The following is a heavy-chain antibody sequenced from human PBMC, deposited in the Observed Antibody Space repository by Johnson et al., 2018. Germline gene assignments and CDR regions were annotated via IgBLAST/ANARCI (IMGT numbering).Heavy chain of an antibody. Sequence: VQLVQSGGGLVQPGRSLRLSCAASGFRFDDYVMHWVRQAPGKGLEWVSTINWNSGLIAYADSVKGRFTISRDNAKNSLYLKRNSLRPEGTALYCCAKLPTTYGYYVGHYAMDVWGQGTTVTVS. CDR2: INWNSGLI. J-gene: IGHJ6*02. CDR3: AKLPTTYGYYVGHYAMDV. D-gene: IGHD4-17*01. CDR1: GFRFDDYV. V-gene: IGHV3-9*01.